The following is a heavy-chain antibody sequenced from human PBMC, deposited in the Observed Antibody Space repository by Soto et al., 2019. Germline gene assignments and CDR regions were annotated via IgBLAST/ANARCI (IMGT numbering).Heavy chain of an antibody. J-gene: IGHJ5*02. Sequence: SETLSLTCAVYGGSFSGYYWSWIRQPPGKGLEWIGEINHSGSTNYNPSLKSRVTISVDTSKNQFSLKLSSVTAADTAVYYCARGLLKRLSGLDPWGQGTLVTVSS. V-gene: IGHV4-34*01. CDR2: INHSGST. D-gene: IGHD3-16*02. CDR3: ARGLLKRLSGLDP. CDR1: GGSFSGYY.